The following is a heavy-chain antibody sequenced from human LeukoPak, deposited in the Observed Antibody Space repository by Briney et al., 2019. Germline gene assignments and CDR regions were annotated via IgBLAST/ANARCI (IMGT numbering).Heavy chain of an antibody. V-gene: IGHV7-4-1*04. Sequence: ASVKVSCKASGYTFTSYAMNWVRQAPGQGLEWMGWINTNTGNPTYAQGFTGRFVFSLDTSVSMAYLQISSLKAEDTAVYYCARKLTIAVAGNDFDYWGQGTLVTVSS. CDR3: ARKLTIAVAGNDFDY. J-gene: IGHJ4*02. CDR1: GYTFTSYA. D-gene: IGHD6-19*01. CDR2: INTNTGNP.